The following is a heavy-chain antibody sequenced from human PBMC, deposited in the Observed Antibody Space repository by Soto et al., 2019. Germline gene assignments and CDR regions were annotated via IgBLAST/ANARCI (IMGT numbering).Heavy chain of an antibody. J-gene: IGHJ4*02. D-gene: IGHD6-13*01. V-gene: IGHV1-69*13. CDR3: ARDSGAKLSSS. Sequence: SVKVSCKASGGTFSSYRFNWVRQARGQGLEWLGGIVPIYRTADYAKKFQGRVTITADESTRTVYLELSSLKSQDTALYYCARDSGAKLSSSWGQGTMVTVSS. CDR1: GGTFSSYR. CDR2: IVPIYRTA.